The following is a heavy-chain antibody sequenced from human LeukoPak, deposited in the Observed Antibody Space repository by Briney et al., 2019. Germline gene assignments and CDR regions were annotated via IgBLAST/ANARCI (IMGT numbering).Heavy chain of an antibody. V-gene: IGHV3-30*03. J-gene: IGHJ4*02. CDR1: GFTFTDYG. D-gene: IGHD5-12*01. Sequence: GGSLRLSCAASGFTFTDYGMHWVRQAPVKGLEWVAAISYDGSNKHYADSVKGRFTISRDNAKNTLYLQMNSLRAEDTAVYYCATLYGGSTDYWGQGTLVTVSS. CDR2: ISYDGSNK. CDR3: ATLYGGSTDY.